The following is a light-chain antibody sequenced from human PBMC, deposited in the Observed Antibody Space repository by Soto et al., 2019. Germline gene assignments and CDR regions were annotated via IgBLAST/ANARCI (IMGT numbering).Light chain of an antibody. CDR3: QQYNVYWT. CDR2: DAS. V-gene: IGKV1-5*01. J-gene: IGKJ1*01. CDR1: HSISNF. Sequence: DIQMTQSPSTLSASVGDRVTITCRASHSISNFLAWYQQKPGKAPKLLIFDASSLHSGVPSRFSGSGSGTEFTLTISSLQPDDFATYYCQQYNVYWTFGQGTQVDIK.